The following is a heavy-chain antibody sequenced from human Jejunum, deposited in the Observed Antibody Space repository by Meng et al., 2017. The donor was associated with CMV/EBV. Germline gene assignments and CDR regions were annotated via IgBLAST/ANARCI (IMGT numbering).Heavy chain of an antibody. Sequence: QAQLVQSGGEVKKHGXSVKVSCKASGHTFTNYGITWVRQAPGQGREWMGWINAYNGDTNYAQTLQGRVTMTTDTYTSTAYMELRSLRSDDTAVYYCARVEVGITSRDYWGQGTLVTVSS. V-gene: IGHV1-18*01. J-gene: IGHJ4*02. CDR1: GHTFTNYG. CDR2: INAYNGDT. D-gene: IGHD1-26*01. CDR3: ARVEVGITSRDY.